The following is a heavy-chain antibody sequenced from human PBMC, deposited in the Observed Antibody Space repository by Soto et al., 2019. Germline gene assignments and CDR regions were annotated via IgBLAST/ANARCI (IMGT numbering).Heavy chain of an antibody. CDR2: INHSGST. Sequence: SETLSLTCAVYGGSFSGYYWSWIRQPPGKGLEWIGEINHSGSTNYNPSLKSRVTISVDTSKNQFSLKLSSVTAAVTAVYYCAREKYYDVWSGYYPSPVEPFLWGKGTKVTVSS. J-gene: IGHJ6*04. V-gene: IGHV4-34*01. CDR1: GGSFSGYY. D-gene: IGHD3-3*01. CDR3: AREKYYDVWSGYYPSPVEPFL.